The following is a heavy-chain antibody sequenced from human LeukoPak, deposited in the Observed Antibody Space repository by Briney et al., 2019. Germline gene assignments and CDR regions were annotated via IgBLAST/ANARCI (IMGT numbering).Heavy chain of an antibody. D-gene: IGHD6-13*01. V-gene: IGHV1-2*02. Sequence: ASVKVSCKASGYTFTSYGISWVRQAPGQGLEWMGWINPNSGGTNYAQKFQGRVTMTRDTSISTAYMELSRLRSDDTAVYYCARDGEQQLPLPRYFDYWGQGTLVTVSS. CDR3: ARDGEQQLPLPRYFDY. J-gene: IGHJ4*02. CDR1: GYTFTSYG. CDR2: INPNSGGT.